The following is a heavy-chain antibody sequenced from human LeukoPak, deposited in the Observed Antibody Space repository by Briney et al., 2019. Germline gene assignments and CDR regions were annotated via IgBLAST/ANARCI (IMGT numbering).Heavy chain of an antibody. D-gene: IGHD3-3*01. CDR3: ARQGFLEWLLNPNWFDP. CDR2: IYYSGST. V-gene: IGHV4-59*08. Sequence: SETLSLTCTVSGGSISSYYWSWIRQPPGKGLEWIGYIYYSGSTNYNPSLKSRVTISVDTSKNQFSLKLSSVTAADTAVYYCARQGFLEWLLNPNWFDPWGQGTLVTVSS. CDR1: GGSISSYY. J-gene: IGHJ5*02.